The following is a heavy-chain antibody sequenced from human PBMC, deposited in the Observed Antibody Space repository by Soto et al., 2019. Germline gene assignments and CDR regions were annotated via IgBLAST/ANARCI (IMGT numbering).Heavy chain of an antibody. D-gene: IGHD1-26*01. CDR3: AKDISGRGSFYYYYGMDV. CDR2: ISWNSGSI. CDR1: GFIFDDYA. Sequence: EEQLVESGGGLVQPGRSLRLSCAASGFIFDDYAMHWVRRPPGKGLEWVSGISWNSGSIGYADSVKARFIISRANDKKTLYLQMNSLRAEDTALYYCAKDISGRGSFYYYYGMDVWCQGTTVTVS. V-gene: IGHV3-9*01. J-gene: IGHJ6*02.